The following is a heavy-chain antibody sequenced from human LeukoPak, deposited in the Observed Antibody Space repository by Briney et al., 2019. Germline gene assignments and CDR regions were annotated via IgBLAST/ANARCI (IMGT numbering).Heavy chain of an antibody. D-gene: IGHD2-2*01. CDR3: AKEIGVAVGNYMDV. J-gene: IGHJ6*03. V-gene: IGHV3-30*02. CDR2: IRYDGSNK. Sequence: WGAPGPFPAAAGFTLHSYGMYWGRPAPGQGGEGVGVIRYDGSNKYYADSVKGRFTISRDNSKNTLYLQMNSLRAEDTAVYYCAKEIGVAVGNYMDVWGKGTTVTVSS. CDR1: GFTLHSYG.